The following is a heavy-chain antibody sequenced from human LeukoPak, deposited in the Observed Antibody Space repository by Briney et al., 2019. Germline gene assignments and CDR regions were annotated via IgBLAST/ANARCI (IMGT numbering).Heavy chain of an antibody. CDR2: INPNSGGT. CDR3: ARGPWGQQPAGFDY. CDR1: GYTFTGYY. J-gene: IGHJ4*02. V-gene: IGHV1-2*02. D-gene: IGHD6-13*01. Sequence: GASVKVSCKASGYTFTGYYMHWVRQAPGQGLEWMGWINPNSGGTNYAQKFQGRVTMTRDTSISTAYMELSRLRSDDTAVYYCARGPWGQQPAGFDYWGQGTLVTVSS.